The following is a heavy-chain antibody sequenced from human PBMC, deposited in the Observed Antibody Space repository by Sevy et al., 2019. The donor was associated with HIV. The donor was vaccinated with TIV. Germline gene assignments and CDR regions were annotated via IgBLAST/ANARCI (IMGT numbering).Heavy chain of an antibody. J-gene: IGHJ5*02. D-gene: IGHD2-2*02. V-gene: IGHV1-24*01. CDR3: ATAGVVVPAAILRGWFDP. Sequence: ASVKVSCKVSGYTLTELSMHWVRQAPGKGLEWMGGFDPEDGETIYAQKFQGRVTMTEDTSTDTAYMELSSLRSEDTAVYYCATAGVVVPAAILRGWFDPWGQGTLDTVSS. CDR2: FDPEDGET. CDR1: GYTLTELS.